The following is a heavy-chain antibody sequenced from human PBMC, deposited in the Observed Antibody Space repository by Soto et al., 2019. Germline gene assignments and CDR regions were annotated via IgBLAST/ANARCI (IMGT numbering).Heavy chain of an antibody. J-gene: IGHJ4*02. CDR2: IDASGGYT. D-gene: IGHD6-13*01. Sequence: EVQLLESGGGLLQPGRSLRLSCAASGFTFTDCAMSWVRQAPGKGLEWVSLIDASGGYTYYADSVKGRFTISRDNSRNTLYLQMNSLRAEDTAVYYCAKDPKAGPPYYFDYWGQGSLVTVSS. CDR3: AKDPKAGPPYYFDY. CDR1: GFTFTDCA. V-gene: IGHV3-23*01.